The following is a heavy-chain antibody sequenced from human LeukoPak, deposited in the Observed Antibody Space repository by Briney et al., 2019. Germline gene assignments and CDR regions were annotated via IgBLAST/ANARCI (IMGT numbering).Heavy chain of an antibody. V-gene: IGHV1-69*04. CDR3: ARNYGSGSYYLYSP. CDR2: IIPILGIA. J-gene: IGHJ5*02. D-gene: IGHD3-10*01. Sequence: SVKASCKASGGTFSSYAISWVRQAPGQGLEWMGRIIPILGIANYAQKFQGRVTITADKSTSTAYMELSSLRSEDTAVYYCARNYGSGSYYLYSPWGQGTLVTVSS. CDR1: GGTFSSYA.